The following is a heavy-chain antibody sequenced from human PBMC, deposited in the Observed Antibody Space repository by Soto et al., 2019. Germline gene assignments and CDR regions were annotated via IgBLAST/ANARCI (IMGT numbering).Heavy chain of an antibody. Sequence: GGSLRLSCAASGFTSSDYYMSWIRRAPGKGLEWVSYISSSSGYTNYADSVKGRFTISRDNAKNSLYLQMNSLRAEDTAVYYCAKEYGRLDYWGQGTLVTVSS. CDR3: AKEYGRLDY. D-gene: IGHD4-17*01. J-gene: IGHJ4*02. V-gene: IGHV3-11*06. CDR2: ISSSSGYT. CDR1: GFTSSDYY.